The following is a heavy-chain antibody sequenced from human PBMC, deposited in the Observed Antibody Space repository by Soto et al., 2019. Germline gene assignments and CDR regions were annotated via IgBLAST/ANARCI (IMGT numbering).Heavy chain of an antibody. J-gene: IGHJ6*02. D-gene: IGHD6-6*01. CDR1: GVIFSNYH. CDR3: VKYGGAAARPTFYYGLDV. CDR2: ISGGGDST. Sequence: EVQLLESGGALVQPGGSLRLSCAASGVIFSNYHMSWVRQSPGKGLQWVAAISGGGDSTYYADSVKGRFTISRDNSENTLWLQMNSLRAGDTAVYYCVKYGGAAARPTFYYGLDVWGQGTTVTVSS. V-gene: IGHV3-23*01.